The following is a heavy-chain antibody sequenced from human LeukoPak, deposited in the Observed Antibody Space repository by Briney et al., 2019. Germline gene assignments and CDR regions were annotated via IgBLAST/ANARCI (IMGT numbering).Heavy chain of an antibody. CDR2: INPSGGST. J-gene: IGHJ4*02. D-gene: IGHD6-13*01. CDR1: GYTFTSYY. V-gene: IGHV1-46*01. Sequence: GASVKVSCKASGYTFTSYYMHWVRQAPGQGLEWMGIINPSGGSTSYAQKLQGRVTMTTDTSTSTAYMELRSLRSDDTAVYYCARIAAAGFSIPDYWGQGTLVTVSS. CDR3: ARIAAAGFSIPDY.